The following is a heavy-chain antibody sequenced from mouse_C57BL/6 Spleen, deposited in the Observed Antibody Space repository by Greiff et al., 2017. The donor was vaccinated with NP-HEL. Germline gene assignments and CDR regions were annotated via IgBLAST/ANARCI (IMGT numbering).Heavy chain of an antibody. CDR3: ARSRQLRLEYYFDY. D-gene: IGHD3-2*02. CDR1: GYTFTDYY. V-gene: IGHV1-19*01. Sequence: VQLQQSGPVLVKPGASVKMSCKASGYTFTDYYMNWVKQSHGKSLEWIGVINPYNGGTSYNQKFKGKATLTVDKSSSTAYMELNSLTSEDSAVYYCARSRQLRLEYYFDYWGQGTTLTVSS. CDR2: INPYNGGT. J-gene: IGHJ2*01.